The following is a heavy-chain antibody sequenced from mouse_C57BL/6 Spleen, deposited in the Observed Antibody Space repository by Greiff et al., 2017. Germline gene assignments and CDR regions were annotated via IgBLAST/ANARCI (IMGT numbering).Heavy chain of an antibody. CDR3: ASGTGDYFDY. V-gene: IGHV1-22*01. CDR2: INPNNGGT. D-gene: IGHD4-1*01. CDR1: GYTFTDYN. Sequence: VQLQQSGPELVKPGASVKMSCKASGYTFTDYNMHWVKQSHGKSLELIGYINPNNGGTSYNQKFKGKATLTVNKSSSTAYMELRSLTSEDSAVYYCASGTGDYFDYWGQGTTLTVSS. J-gene: IGHJ2*01.